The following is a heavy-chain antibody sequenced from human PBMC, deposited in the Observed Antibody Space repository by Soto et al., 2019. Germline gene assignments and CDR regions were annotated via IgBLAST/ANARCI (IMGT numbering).Heavy chain of an antibody. V-gene: IGHV4-31*03. Sequence: PSETLSLTCTVSGGSISSGGYYWSWIRQHPGKGLEWIGYIYYSGSTYYNPSLKSRVTISVDTSKNQFSLKLSSVTAADTAVYYCARDGVAGTPFDYWGQGTLVTVSS. J-gene: IGHJ4*02. CDR1: GGSISSGGYY. CDR2: IYYSGST. CDR3: ARDGVAGTPFDY. D-gene: IGHD6-19*01.